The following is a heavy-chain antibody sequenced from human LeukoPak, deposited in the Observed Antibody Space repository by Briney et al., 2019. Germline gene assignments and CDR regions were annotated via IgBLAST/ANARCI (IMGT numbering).Heavy chain of an antibody. J-gene: IGHJ6*02. CDR2: IIPIFGTA. CDR1: GGTFSSYA. Sequence: SVKVSCKASGGTFSSYAISWVRQDPGQGLEWMGGIIPIFGTANYAQKFQGRVTITADESTSTAYMELSSLRSEDTAVYYCARDLDSTYYDSSGYPCYHYGMDVWGQGTTVTVSS. CDR3: ARDLDSTYYDSSGYPCYHYGMDV. V-gene: IGHV1-69*13. D-gene: IGHD3-22*01.